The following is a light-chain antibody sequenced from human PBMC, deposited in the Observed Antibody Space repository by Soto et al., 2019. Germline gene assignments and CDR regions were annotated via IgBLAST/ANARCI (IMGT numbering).Light chain of an antibody. CDR1: GSNIGSHT. V-gene: IGLV1-47*01. CDR2: RNN. J-gene: IGLJ2*01. Sequence: QSVLTQSPSASGTPGQRVTISCSGSGSNIGSHTVSWYQQLPGTAPNLLIYRNNQRPSGVPDRFSGSKSGTSASLAISGLRSEDEADYYCAAWDDSLSGVVFGGGTKLTVL. CDR3: AAWDDSLSGVV.